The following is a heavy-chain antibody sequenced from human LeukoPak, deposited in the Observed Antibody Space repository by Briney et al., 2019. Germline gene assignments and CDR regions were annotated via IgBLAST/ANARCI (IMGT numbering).Heavy chain of an antibody. V-gene: IGHV3-7*01. CDR3: ARDSYGDYYFDY. Sequence: GGSLRLSCAASGFTFSSYWMSWVRQAPGKGLEWVANIKQDGSNKYYADSVKGRFTISRDNSKNTLYLQMNSLRAEDTAVYYCARDSYGDYYFDYWGQGTLVTVSS. CDR2: IKQDGSNK. J-gene: IGHJ4*02. CDR1: GFTFSSYW. D-gene: IGHD4-17*01.